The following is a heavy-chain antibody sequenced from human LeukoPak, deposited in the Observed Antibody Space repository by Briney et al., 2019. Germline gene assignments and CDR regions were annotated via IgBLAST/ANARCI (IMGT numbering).Heavy chain of an antibody. D-gene: IGHD3-22*01. V-gene: IGHV3-30-3*01. J-gene: IGHJ4*02. CDR1: GFTFSSYA. Sequence: PGGFLRLSCAASGFTFSSYAMHWVRQAPGKGLEWVAVISYDGSNKYYADSVKGRFTISRDNSKNTLYLQMNSLRAEDTAVYYCARGGYDSSGYLVYWGQGTLVTVSS. CDR3: ARGGYDSSGYLVY. CDR2: ISYDGSNK.